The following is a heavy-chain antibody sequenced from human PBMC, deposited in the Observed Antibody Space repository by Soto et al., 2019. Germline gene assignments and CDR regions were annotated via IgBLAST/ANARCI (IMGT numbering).Heavy chain of an antibody. D-gene: IGHD3-3*01. CDR3: ARVLRSSLDAFDI. Sequence: EVQLVETGGGLIQPGGSLRLSCAASGFTAIGNYMTWVRQAPGKGLEWVSFISDTAGTYYADSVKGRFTTSRDNSKNTVYLQMNSLRDDDTALYYCARVLRSSLDAFDIWGQGTMVTVS. J-gene: IGHJ3*02. CDR1: GFTAIGNY. CDR2: ISDTAGT. V-gene: IGHV3-53*02.